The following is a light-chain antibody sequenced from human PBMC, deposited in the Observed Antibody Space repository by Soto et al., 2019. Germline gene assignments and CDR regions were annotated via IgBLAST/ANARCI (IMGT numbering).Light chain of an antibody. CDR2: DAS. V-gene: IGKV3-11*01. CDR3: QQYGTSPST. CDR1: QSISTY. Sequence: VSTDSRATLSLSPGESATLSCRASQSISTYLAWYQQKPGQAPRLLIYDASYRASGVPARFSGSGSGTDFTLTIRRLEPEDFAVYYCQQYGTSPSTFGQGTKLDIK. J-gene: IGKJ1*01.